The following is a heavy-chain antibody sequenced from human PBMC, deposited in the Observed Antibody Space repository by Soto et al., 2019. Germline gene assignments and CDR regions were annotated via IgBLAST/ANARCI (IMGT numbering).Heavy chain of an antibody. D-gene: IGHD3-3*01. CDR2: IYPSDSDT. V-gene: IGHV5-51*01. J-gene: IGHJ4*02. CDR1: GYNFAGYW. CDR3: ARGGVSTRTFDY. Sequence: TGESLKISCQGSGYNFAGYWIAWVRQMPGKGLELMGIIYPSDSDTRYRPSFQGQVTISADKSISSAYLQWSSLRASDTAMYYCARGGVSTRTFDYWGQGTPVTVS.